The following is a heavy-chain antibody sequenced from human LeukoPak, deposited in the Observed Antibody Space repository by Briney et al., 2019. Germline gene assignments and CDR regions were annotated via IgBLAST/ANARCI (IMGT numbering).Heavy chain of an antibody. J-gene: IGHJ4*02. D-gene: IGHD6-13*01. Sequence: SETLSLTCTVSGGSLSSYYWSWIRQPAGKGLEWIGRIYSSGSTNYNPSLKSRVTMSVDTSKNQFSLILTSVTAADTAVYYCARGLLGYSSSWYLDYFDYWGQGTPVTVSS. CDR1: GGSLSSYY. CDR3: ARGLLGYSSSWYLDYFDY. V-gene: IGHV4-4*07. CDR2: IYSSGST.